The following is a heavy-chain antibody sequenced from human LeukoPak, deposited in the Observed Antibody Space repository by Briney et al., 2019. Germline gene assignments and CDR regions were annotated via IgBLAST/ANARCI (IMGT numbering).Heavy chain of an antibody. CDR1: GFTFSSYW. Sequence: GGSLRLSCAASGFTFSSYWMSWVRQAPGKGLEWVANIKQDGSEKYYVDSVKGRFTNSRDNAKNSLYLQMNSLRAEDTAVYYCARKYSGYGSGWFDPWGQGTLVTVSS. CDR3: ARKYSGYGSGWFDP. CDR2: IKQDGSEK. J-gene: IGHJ5*02. V-gene: IGHV3-7*01. D-gene: IGHD5-12*01.